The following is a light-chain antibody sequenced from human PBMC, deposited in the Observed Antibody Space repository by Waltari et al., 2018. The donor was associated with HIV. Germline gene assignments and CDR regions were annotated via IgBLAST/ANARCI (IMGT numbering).Light chain of an antibody. CDR2: SND. CDR1: SSNLGSNT. CDR3: ATWDDSLNGWV. J-gene: IGLJ3*02. Sequence: QSVLTQPPSASGTPGQRVTIPCSGSSSNLGSNTVSWYHQVPGPAPKVLIYSNDDRPSGVPDRFSGSKSGTSASLAISGLQSEDEADYYCATWDDSLNGWVFGGGTKVTVL. V-gene: IGLV1-44*01.